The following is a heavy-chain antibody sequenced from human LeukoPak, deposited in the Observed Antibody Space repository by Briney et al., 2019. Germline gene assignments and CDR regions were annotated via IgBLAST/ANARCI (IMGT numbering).Heavy chain of an antibody. CDR2: IYYSGST. CDR3: ARHYAFFGVALPDY. V-gene: IGHV4-39*01. CDR1: GGSISSSSYY. D-gene: IGHD3-3*01. J-gene: IGHJ4*02. Sequence: NPSETLSLTCTVSGGSISSSSYYWGWIRQPPGKGLEWIGSIYYSGSTYYNPSLKSRVTISVDASKNQFSLKLSSVTAADTAVYYCARHYAFFGVALPDYWGQGTLVTVSS.